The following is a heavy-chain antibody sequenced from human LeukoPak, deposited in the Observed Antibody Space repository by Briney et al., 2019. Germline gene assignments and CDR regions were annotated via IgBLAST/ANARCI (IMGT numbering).Heavy chain of an antibody. CDR1: GYTFTGYY. Sequence: GASVKVSCKASGYTFTGYYMHWVRQAPGQGLEWMGWINPNSGGTNYAQKFQGRVTMTRDTSISTAYMELSRLRSDDTAVYYCARDRYYYDSSGYRVFDYWGQGTLVTVSS. CDR3: ARDRYYYDSSGYRVFDY. J-gene: IGHJ4*02. V-gene: IGHV1-2*02. D-gene: IGHD3-22*01. CDR2: INPNSGGT.